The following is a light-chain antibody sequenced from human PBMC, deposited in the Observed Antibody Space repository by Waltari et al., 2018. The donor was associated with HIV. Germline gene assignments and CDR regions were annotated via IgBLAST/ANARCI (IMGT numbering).Light chain of an antibody. CDR1: QCIGNS. CDR3: QQYHSYPPP. V-gene: IGKV1-16*02. Sequence: DIQMSPSPSSLSASVGDRVTITCLASQCIGNSLAWSQQKPGKAPRSLIYDASSLQSGVPSKFSGSGSGTDFTLTIASLQPEDFATYYCQQYHSYPPPSGQGTKLEIK. J-gene: IGKJ2*01. CDR2: DAS.